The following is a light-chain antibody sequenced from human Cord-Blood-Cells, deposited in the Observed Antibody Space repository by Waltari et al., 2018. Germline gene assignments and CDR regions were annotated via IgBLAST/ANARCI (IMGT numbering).Light chain of an antibody. Sequence: EIVLTQSPGTLSLSPGERATLPCRASQSVSSSYLAWYQQNPGQAPRLLIYGASSRATGIPDRFGGGGSRKDFTLTISRLEPEDFAVYYCQQYGSSPPWTFGQGTKVEIK. CDR1: QSVSSSY. J-gene: IGKJ1*01. V-gene: IGKV3-20*01. CDR2: GAS. CDR3: QQYGSSPPWT.